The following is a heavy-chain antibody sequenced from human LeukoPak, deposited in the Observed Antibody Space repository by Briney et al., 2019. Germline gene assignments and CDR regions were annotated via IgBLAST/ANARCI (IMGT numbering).Heavy chain of an antibody. Sequence: PSETLSLTCTVSGGSISSYYWSWLRQPAGKGLEWIGRIYTTGSTNYNPSLTSRVTMSVDTSKNQFSLKLSSVTAADTAVYYCARDTNYSSGWRNQRNNWFDPWGQGTLVTVSS. J-gene: IGHJ5*02. V-gene: IGHV4-4*07. CDR2: IYTTGST. CDR3: ARDTNYSSGWRNQRNNWFDP. CDR1: GGSISSYY. D-gene: IGHD6-19*01.